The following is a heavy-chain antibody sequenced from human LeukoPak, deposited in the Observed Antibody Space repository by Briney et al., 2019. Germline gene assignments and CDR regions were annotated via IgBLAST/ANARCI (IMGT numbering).Heavy chain of an antibody. Sequence: GESLKISCKTSGYSFTSYWIGWVRQMPGKGLEWMGIIYPGDSDTRYSPSFQGQVTISADKSISTAYLQWSSLKASDTAMYYCARRGGSSRDGHYYYGMDVWGQGTTVTVSS. V-gene: IGHV5-51*01. J-gene: IGHJ6*02. CDR1: GYSFTSYW. CDR2: IYPGDSDT. CDR3: ARRGGSSRDGHYYYGMDV. D-gene: IGHD6-13*01.